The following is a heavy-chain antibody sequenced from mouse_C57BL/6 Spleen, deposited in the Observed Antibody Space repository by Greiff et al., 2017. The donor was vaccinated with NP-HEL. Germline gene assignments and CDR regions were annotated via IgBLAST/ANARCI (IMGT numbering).Heavy chain of an antibody. V-gene: IGHV5-6*01. J-gene: IGHJ4*01. D-gene: IGHD1-1*01. CDR2: ISSVGSYT. Sequence: EVHLVESGGDLVKPGGSLKLSCAASGFTFSSYGLSWVRQTPDKRLEWVATISSVGSYTYYPDTVKGRFTISRDNAKNTLYLQVSSLKSEDTAMYSCARRSRYYYGSSYDAMDYWGQGTSVTVSS. CDR3: ARRSRYYYGSSYDAMDY. CDR1: GFTFSSYG.